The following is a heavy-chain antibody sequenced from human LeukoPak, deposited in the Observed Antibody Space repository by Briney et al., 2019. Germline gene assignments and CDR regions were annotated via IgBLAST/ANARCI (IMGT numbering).Heavy chain of an antibody. J-gene: IGHJ4*02. D-gene: IGHD3-10*01. Sequence: GGSLRLSCAASGFTFSSYWMSWVRQAPGKGLEWVANIKQDGSEKYYVDSVKGRFTISRDNAKNSLYLQTNSLRAEDTAVYYCARDQRYYGSGSYYKGGIDYWGQGTLVTVSS. V-gene: IGHV3-7*01. CDR3: ARDQRYYGSGSYYKGGIDY. CDR2: IKQDGSEK. CDR1: GFTFSSYW.